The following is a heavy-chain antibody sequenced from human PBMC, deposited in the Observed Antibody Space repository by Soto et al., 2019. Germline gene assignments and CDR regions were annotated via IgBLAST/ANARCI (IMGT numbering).Heavy chain of an antibody. D-gene: IGHD2-2*01. CDR2: IKSKTDGGKT. Sequence: GGSLRLSCAASGFTFSNAWMSWVRQAPGKGLEWVGRIKSKTDGGKTDYAAPVKGRFTISREDSKNTLYLQMNSVKTEDTAVYYCTTGSWVVVVPAANDAFDIWGQGTMVTVSS. J-gene: IGHJ3*02. CDR1: GFTFSNAW. V-gene: IGHV3-15*01. CDR3: TTGSWVVVVPAANDAFDI.